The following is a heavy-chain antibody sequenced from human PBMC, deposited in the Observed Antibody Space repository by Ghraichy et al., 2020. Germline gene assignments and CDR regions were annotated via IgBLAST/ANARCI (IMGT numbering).Heavy chain of an antibody. J-gene: IGHJ4*02. D-gene: IGHD3-22*01. V-gene: IGHV3-48*02. CDR1: GFTFSSYS. CDR2: ISSSSSTI. Sequence: GGSLRLSCAASGFTFSSYSMNWVRQAPGKGLEWVSYISSSSSTIYYADSVKGRFTISRDNAKNSLYLQMNSLRDEDTAVYYCARDSPYYDSSGQTDGLDYWGQGTLVTVSS. CDR3: ARDSPYYDSSGQTDGLDY.